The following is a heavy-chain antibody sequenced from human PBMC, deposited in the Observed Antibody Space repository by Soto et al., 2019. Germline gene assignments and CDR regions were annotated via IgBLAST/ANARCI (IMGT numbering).Heavy chain of an antibody. CDR1: GGSISSYY. CDR2: IYYSGST. CDR3: ARRSSSWYLAFDI. Sequence: SETLSLTCTVSGGSISSYYWSWIRQPPGKGLEWIGYIYYSGSTNYNPSLKSRVTISVDTSKNQFSLKLSSVTAADTAVYYCARRSSSWYLAFDIWGQGTMVTVSS. V-gene: IGHV4-59*01. J-gene: IGHJ3*02. D-gene: IGHD6-13*01.